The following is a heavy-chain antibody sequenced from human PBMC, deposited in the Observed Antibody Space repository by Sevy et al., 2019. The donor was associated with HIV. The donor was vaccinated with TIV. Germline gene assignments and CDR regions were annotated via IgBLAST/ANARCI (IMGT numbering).Heavy chain of an antibody. V-gene: IGHV3-13*01. CDR3: VRGSGYYYPWPNFQH. CDR2: IGIAGDT. J-gene: IGHJ1*01. CDR1: GFTFTTHD. Sequence: GGSLRLSCAASGFTFTTHDMHWVRQPIGKGLEWVSAIGIAGDTYYPASVKGRFTISREDAKTSLYLQMNSLRAGDTAVYYCVRGSGYYYPWPNFQHWGQGTVVTVSS. D-gene: IGHD3-22*01.